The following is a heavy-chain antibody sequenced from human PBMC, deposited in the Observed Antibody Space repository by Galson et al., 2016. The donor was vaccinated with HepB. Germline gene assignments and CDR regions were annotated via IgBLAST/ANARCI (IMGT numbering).Heavy chain of an antibody. D-gene: IGHD2/OR15-2a*01. CDR3: ARGDFGLYYYYYGMDV. V-gene: IGHV4-59*11. CDR1: GGSISGHY. CDR2: LYYSGST. J-gene: IGHJ6*02. Sequence: SETLSLTCTVSGGSISGHYWTWIRQPPGKGLEWIGYLYYSGSTNYNPSLKSRVTISVDTSKNQFSLKLSSVTAADTAVYYCARGDFGLYYYYYGMDVWGQGTTVTVSS.